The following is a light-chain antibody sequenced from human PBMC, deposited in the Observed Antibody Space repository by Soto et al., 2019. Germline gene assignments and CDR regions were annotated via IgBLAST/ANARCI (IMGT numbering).Light chain of an antibody. CDR1: QSVSSSY. Sequence: EIVLTQSPGTLSLSPGERATLSCSASQSVSSSYLAWYQQKPGQDNRLVIYDIFTRATGVQNRISGSGSGTEFTLTIRSMQSEDFAVYYCQQYNSWHLTLGDGNKVDLK. CDR3: QQYNSWHLT. J-gene: IGKJ4*01. CDR2: DIF. V-gene: IGKV3D-20*02.